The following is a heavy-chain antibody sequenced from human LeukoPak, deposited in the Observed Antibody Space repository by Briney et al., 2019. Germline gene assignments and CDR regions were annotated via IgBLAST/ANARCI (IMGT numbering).Heavy chain of an antibody. CDR2: ISACNGNT. D-gene: IGHD3-22*01. J-gene: IGHJ6*02. Sequence: ASVKVSCKASGYTFTSYGIGWVRQAPGQGLEWMGWISACNGNTNYAQKLQGRVTMTTDTSTSTAYMELRSLRSDDTAVYYCARWPPYYYDSSGYSAYYYYGMDVWGQGTTVTVSS. CDR1: GYTFTSYG. CDR3: ARWPPYYYDSSGYSAYYYYGMDV. V-gene: IGHV1-18*01.